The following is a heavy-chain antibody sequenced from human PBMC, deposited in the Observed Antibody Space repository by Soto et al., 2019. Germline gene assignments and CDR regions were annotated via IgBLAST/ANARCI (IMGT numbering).Heavy chain of an antibody. CDR3: ARDSGYCSGGSCQLEGPIHY. D-gene: IGHD2-15*01. CDR1: GGTFSSYT. V-gene: IGHV1-69*08. J-gene: IGHJ4*02. CDR2: IIPILGIA. Sequence: QVQLVQSGAEVKKPGSSVKVSCKASGGTFSSYTISWVRQAPGQGLEWMGRIIPILGIANYAQKFQGRVTITADKSTSTAYMELSSLRSEDTAVYYCARDSGYCSGGSCQLEGPIHYWGQGTLVTVSS.